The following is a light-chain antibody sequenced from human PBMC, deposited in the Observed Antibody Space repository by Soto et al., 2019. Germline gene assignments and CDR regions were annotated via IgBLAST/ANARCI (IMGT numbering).Light chain of an antibody. CDR2: DAS. J-gene: IGKJ2*01. V-gene: IGKV3-11*01. Sequence: EIVLTKDADTLYLSPGEREALSCRTTQSGSSYLDWYGQKPGQAPRILIYDASNRATGIPARFSGSGAGTDFTLTISSLEPEDFAVFYCQQRSNWPPYTFGRGTKLEIK. CDR3: QQRSNWPPYT. CDR1: QSGSSY.